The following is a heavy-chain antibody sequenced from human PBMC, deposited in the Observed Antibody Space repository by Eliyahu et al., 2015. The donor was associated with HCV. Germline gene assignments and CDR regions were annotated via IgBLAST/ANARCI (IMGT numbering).Heavy chain of an antibody. CDR1: GFTFSDHY. V-gene: IGHV3-72*01. CDR2: TRNKANSYTT. CDR3: ARGAGRGVRSYYYGMDV. J-gene: IGHJ6*02. Sequence: EVQLVESGGGLVQPGGSLRLSCAASGFTFSDHYMDWVRQAPGKGLEWVGRTRNKANSYTTEYAASVKGRFTISRDDSKNSLYLQMNSLKTEDTAVYYCARGAGRGVRSYYYGMDVWGQGTTVTVSS. D-gene: IGHD3-10*01.